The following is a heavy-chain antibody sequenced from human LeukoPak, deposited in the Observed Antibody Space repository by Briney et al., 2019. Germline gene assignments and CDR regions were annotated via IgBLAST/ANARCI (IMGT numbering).Heavy chain of an antibody. CDR3: AKSGSSWYDAFDI. CDR2: ISGSGGST. J-gene: IGHJ3*02. Sequence: PGGSLRLSCAASGFTLSSYTMNWVRQAPGKGLEWVSAISGSGGSTYYADSVKGRFTISRDNSKNTLYLQMNSLRAEDTAVYYCAKSGSSWYDAFDIWGQGTMVTVSS. D-gene: IGHD6-13*01. CDR1: GFTLSSYT. V-gene: IGHV3-23*01.